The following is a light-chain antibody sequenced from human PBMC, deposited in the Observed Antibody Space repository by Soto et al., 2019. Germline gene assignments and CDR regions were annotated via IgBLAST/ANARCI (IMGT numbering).Light chain of an antibody. Sequence: QSALTQPPSASGSPGQSVTISCTGTSSDVGGYNYVSWYQQHPGKAPKLLIYEVSERPSGVPDRFSGSKSGNTASLTVSGLQAEDEADYYCSSYAGNNYVVFGGGTKLTVL. CDR1: SSDVGGYNY. J-gene: IGLJ3*02. V-gene: IGLV2-8*01. CDR3: SSYAGNNYVV. CDR2: EVS.